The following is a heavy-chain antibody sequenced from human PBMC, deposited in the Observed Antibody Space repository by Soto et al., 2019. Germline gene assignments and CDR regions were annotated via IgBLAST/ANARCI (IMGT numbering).Heavy chain of an antibody. J-gene: IGHJ6*02. D-gene: IGHD3-10*01. V-gene: IGHV1-18*01. Sequence: QVQLVQSGAEVKKPGASVKVSCKASGYTFTSYGISWVRQAPGQGLEWMGWISPYNGNTNYAQKLQGRVTMTTDTSTSTPXMDLRSLRSDDTAVYYCARGIGGWFGVAYYYGMDVWGQGTTVTVSS. CDR3: ARGIGGWFGVAYYYGMDV. CDR2: ISPYNGNT. CDR1: GYTFTSYG.